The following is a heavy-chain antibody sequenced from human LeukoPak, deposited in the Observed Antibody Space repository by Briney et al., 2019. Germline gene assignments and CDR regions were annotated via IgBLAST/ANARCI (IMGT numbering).Heavy chain of an antibody. CDR2: IYRGGST. Sequence: GGSLRLSCAAPGFNVSTNYMSWVRQAPGKGLEWVSVIYRGGSTYHADSVKGRFTISRDNSKNTLYLQMNSLRAEDTAAYYCARVGDSNRYGMDVWGQGTTVTVSS. J-gene: IGHJ6*02. V-gene: IGHV3-66*01. CDR3: ARVGDSNRYGMDV. CDR1: GFNVSTNY. D-gene: IGHD2-21*02.